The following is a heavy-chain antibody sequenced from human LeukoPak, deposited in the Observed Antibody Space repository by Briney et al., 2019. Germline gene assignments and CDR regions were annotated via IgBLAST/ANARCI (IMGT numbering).Heavy chain of an antibody. V-gene: IGHV4-34*01. CDR2: INHSGST. D-gene: IGHD3-10*01. CDR1: GGSFSGYY. CDR3: ASRYYYGSGSYPDY. J-gene: IGHJ4*02. Sequence: PSETLSLTCAVYGGSFSGYYWSWIRQPPGKGLEWIGEINHSGSTNYNSSLKSRVTISVDTSKNQFSLKLSSVTAADTAVYYCASRYYYGSGSYPDYWGQGTLVTVSS.